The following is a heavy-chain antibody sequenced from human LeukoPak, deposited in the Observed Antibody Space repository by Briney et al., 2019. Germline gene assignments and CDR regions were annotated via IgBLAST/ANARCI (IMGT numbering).Heavy chain of an antibody. CDR3: ARDRGGSYSAIDY. D-gene: IGHD1-26*01. CDR2: ISSSSSTI. V-gene: IGHV3-48*04. Sequence: GGSLRLSCAASGFTFSSYSMNWVRQAPGKGLEWVSFISSSSSTIYYADSVKGRFTTSRDNAKNSLYLQMNSLRAEDTAVYYCARDRGGSYSAIDYWGQGTLVTVSS. CDR1: GFTFSSYS. J-gene: IGHJ4*02.